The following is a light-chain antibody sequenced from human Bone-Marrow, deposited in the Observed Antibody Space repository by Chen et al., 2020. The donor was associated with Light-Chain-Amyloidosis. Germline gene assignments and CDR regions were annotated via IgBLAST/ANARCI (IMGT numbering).Light chain of an antibody. Sequence: SYELTQPPSVSVSPGQTARITCSGDDLPTKYAYWYQQTPGQAPLLVIHRDTARHSGICERSSGSSAGTTATVTISEVQSEDEADYHCQSADSSGTYEVIFGGGTKLTVL. CDR2: RDT. J-gene: IGLJ2*01. CDR3: QSADSSGTYEVI. V-gene: IGLV3-25*03. CDR1: DLPTKY.